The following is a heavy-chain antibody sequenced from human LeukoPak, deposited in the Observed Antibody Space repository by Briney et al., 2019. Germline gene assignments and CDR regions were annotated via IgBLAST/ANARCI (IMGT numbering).Heavy chain of an antibody. D-gene: IGHD3-9*01. CDR2: ISSSSSYI. J-gene: IGHJ5*02. CDR1: GFTFSSYS. V-gene: IGHV3-21*01. Sequence: GGSLRLSCAASGFTFSSYSMNWVRQAPGKGLEWVSSISSSSSYIYYADSVKGRFTISRDNAKNSLYLQMNSLRAEDTAVYFFQADDRIRYFDWLLSEFDPWGQGTLVTVSS. CDR3: QADDRIRYFDWLLSEFDP.